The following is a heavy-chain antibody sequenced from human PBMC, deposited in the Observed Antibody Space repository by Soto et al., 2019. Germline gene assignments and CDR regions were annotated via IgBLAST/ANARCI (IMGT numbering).Heavy chain of an antibody. CDR3: ARTIVVVTATPGPYDY. CDR2: IYPGDSDT. V-gene: IGHV5-51*01. Sequence: PGESLKISCKGSGYSFTSYWIGWVRQMPGKGLEWMGIIYPGDSDTRYSPSFQGQVTISADKSISTAYLQWSSLKASDTAMYYCARTIVVVTATPGPYDYWGQGTLVTVS. J-gene: IGHJ4*02. D-gene: IGHD2-21*02. CDR1: GYSFTSYW.